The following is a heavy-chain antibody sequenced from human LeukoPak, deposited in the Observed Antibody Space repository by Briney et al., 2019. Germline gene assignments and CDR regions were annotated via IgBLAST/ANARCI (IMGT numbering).Heavy chain of an antibody. V-gene: IGHV1-18*01. CDR2: ISAYNGNT. CDR1: GYTFTSYG. CDR3: ARVGIAAAGTVKRNTHYFDY. D-gene: IGHD6-13*01. J-gene: IGHJ4*02. Sequence: ASVKVSCKASGYTFTSYGISWVRQAPGQGLEWMGWISAYNGNTNYAQKLQGRVAMTTDTSTSTAYMELRSLRSDDTAVYYCARVGIAAAGTVKRNTHYFDYWGQGTLVTVSS.